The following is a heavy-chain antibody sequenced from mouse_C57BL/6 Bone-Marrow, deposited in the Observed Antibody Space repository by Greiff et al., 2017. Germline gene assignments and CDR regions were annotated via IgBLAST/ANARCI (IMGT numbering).Heavy chain of an antibody. CDR3: ARVTTVVATDWYVDV. D-gene: IGHD1-1*01. J-gene: IGHJ1*03. CDR1: GYTFTNYW. CDR2: IYPGGGYT. Sequence: VQLKESGAELVRPGTSVKMSCKASGYTFTNYWIGWAKQRPGHGLEWIGDIYPGGGYTNYNEKFKGKATLTADKSSSTAYMQFSSLTSEDSAIYYCARVTTVVATDWYVDVWGTGTTVTVSS. V-gene: IGHV1-63*01.